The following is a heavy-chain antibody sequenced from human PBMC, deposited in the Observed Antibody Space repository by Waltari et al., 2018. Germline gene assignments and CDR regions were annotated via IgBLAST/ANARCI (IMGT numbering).Heavy chain of an antibody. J-gene: IGHJ3*02. CDR3: ARGTLVPAATGYAFDI. Sequence: QVQLQESGPGLVKPSETLSLTCTVSGGSISSYYWSWIRQPAGKGLEWIGRIYTSGSTNYNPSLKSRVTMSVDTSKNQFSLKLSSVTGADTAVYYCARGTLVPAATGYAFDIWGQGTMVTVSS. D-gene: IGHD2-2*01. CDR1: GGSISSYY. CDR2: IYTSGST. V-gene: IGHV4-4*07.